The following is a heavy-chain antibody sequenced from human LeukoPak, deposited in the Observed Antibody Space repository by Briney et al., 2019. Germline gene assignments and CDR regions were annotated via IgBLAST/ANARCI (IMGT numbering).Heavy chain of an antibody. J-gene: IGHJ4*02. V-gene: IGHV3-74*03. CDR1: GFTFSSYS. D-gene: IGHD3-9*01. Sequence: GGSLRLSCAASGFTFSSYSMNWVRQAPGKGLVWVSRINSDGRSTTYADSVKGRFTISRDNAKNTLFLQMNSLRAEDTAVYYCARGADSGYSSDHWGQGSLVIVSS. CDR3: ARGADSGYSSDH. CDR2: INSDGRST.